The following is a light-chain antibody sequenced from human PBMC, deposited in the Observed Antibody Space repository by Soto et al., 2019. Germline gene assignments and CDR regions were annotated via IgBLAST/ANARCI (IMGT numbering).Light chain of an antibody. CDR1: QSVGAT. V-gene: IGKV3-15*01. CDR3: QQYADWPTT. Sequence: EIVMTQSPVTLSVFPGERATLSCRASQSVGATVAWYHQRPGQAPRLLISGASTRATGVPARVSASGSGTAFTLTITSLQSDDFGVYYCQQYADWPTTFGQGTKVDIK. CDR2: GAS. J-gene: IGKJ1*01.